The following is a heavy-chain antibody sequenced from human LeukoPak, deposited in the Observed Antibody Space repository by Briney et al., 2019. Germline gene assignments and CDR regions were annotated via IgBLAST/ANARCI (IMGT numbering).Heavy chain of an antibody. V-gene: IGHV1-8*02. D-gene: IGHD3-3*01. CDR2: MNPNSGNT. J-gene: IGHJ6*02. Sequence: ASVKVSCKASGYTFTSYYMHWVRQAPGQGLEWMGWMNPNSGNTGYAQKFQGRVTMTRNTSISTAYMELSSLRSEDTAVYYCARDKSIRTIFGVVIPYYYYGMDVWGQGTTVTVSS. CDR1: GYTFTSYY. CDR3: ARDKSIRTIFGVVIPYYYYGMDV.